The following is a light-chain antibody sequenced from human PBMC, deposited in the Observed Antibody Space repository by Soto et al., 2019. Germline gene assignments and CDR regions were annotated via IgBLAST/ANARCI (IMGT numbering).Light chain of an antibody. CDR3: QQRSNWPLT. V-gene: IGKV3-11*01. CDR2: DAS. J-gene: IGKJ4*01. Sequence: EIVLTQSPATLSLSPGERATLSCRASQSVSSYLAWYQQKPGQAPRLLIDDASNRATGIPARLSGSGSGTDFTLTISSLEPEDCAVYYCQQRSNWPLTFGGGTKVEIK. CDR1: QSVSSY.